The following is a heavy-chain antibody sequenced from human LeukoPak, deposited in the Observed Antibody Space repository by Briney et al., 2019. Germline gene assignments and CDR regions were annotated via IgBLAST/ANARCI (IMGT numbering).Heavy chain of an antibody. CDR2: IIPIFGTA. CDR3: ASNSEIAVAGTWGFDY. J-gene: IGHJ4*02. Sequence: ASVKVSCKASGGTFSSYSISWVRQAPGQRLEWMGGIIPIFGTANYAQKFQGRVTITTDESTSTAYMELSSLRSEDTAVYYCASNSEIAVAGTWGFDYWGQGTLVTVSS. V-gene: IGHV1-69*05. CDR1: GGTFSSYS. D-gene: IGHD6-19*01.